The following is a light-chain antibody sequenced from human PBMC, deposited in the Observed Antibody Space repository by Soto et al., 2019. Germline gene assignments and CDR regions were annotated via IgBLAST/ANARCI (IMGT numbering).Light chain of an antibody. J-gene: IGLJ3*02. CDR1: SSSIGSNT. CDR2: SND. CDR3: AAWDGSRNGGV. V-gene: IGLV1-44*01. Sequence: QSVLTQAPSASGTPGQRVTISCSGSSSSIGSNTVSWDQQVPGTAPKLLIYSNDQRPSGVPDRFSGSKSRTSASLAIGGLQSEDEADYYCAAWDGSRNGGVFGGGTKVTVL.